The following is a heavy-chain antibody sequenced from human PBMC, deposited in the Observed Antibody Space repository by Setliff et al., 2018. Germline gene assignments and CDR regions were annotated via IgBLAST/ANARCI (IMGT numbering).Heavy chain of an antibody. CDR2: IYYSWST. CDR1: GGSISSYY. D-gene: IGHD3-22*01. V-gene: IGHV4-59*01. J-gene: IGHJ6*02. Sequence: PSETLSLTCTVYGGSISSYYWSWIRQPPGKGLEWIGYIYYSWSTNYNPSLKSRVTISVDTSKNQFSLKLSSVTAADTAVYYCARGGGYYFGYYYYGMDVWGQGTTVTVSS. CDR3: ARGGGYYFGYYYYGMDV.